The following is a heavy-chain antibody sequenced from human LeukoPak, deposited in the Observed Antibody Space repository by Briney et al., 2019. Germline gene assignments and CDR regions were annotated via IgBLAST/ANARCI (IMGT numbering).Heavy chain of an antibody. V-gene: IGHV1-18*01. Sequence: ASVKVSCKAPGYTFSDYGVSWVRQAPGQGLEWMGWISAYNGNTDYAQNFQGRIAMTTDKSTRTAYLELRSLRPDDTAVYYCAREEYHLVSLDPWGQGTLVTVSS. CDR3: AREEYHLVSLDP. CDR2: ISAYNGNT. D-gene: IGHD2-2*01. J-gene: IGHJ5*02. CDR1: GYTFSDYG.